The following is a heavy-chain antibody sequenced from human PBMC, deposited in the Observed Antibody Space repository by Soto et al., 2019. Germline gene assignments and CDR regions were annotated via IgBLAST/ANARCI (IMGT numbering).Heavy chain of an antibody. V-gene: IGHV3-23*01. CDR1: GFTFSSYF. Sequence: GALRLSCAASGFTFSSYFMSWVRQAPGKGLEWVSAISGSGGSTSYADSVKGRFTISRDNSKNTLYLQMNSLRAEDTAVYYCAKRAVDRYFDYWGQGTQVTVSS. J-gene: IGHJ4*02. CDR2: ISGSGGST. CDR3: AKRAVDRYFDY.